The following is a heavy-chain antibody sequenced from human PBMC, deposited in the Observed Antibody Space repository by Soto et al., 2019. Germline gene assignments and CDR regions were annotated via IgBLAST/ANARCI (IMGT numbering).Heavy chain of an antibody. D-gene: IGHD6-19*01. CDR1: GYTFTDYD. J-gene: IGHJ6*02. CDR3: ARDQSPSSGWPGMDV. Sequence: ASVKVSCKASGYTFTDYDMHWVRQAPGQGLEWMGWINPNSGGTNYAKKFQGRVTMTRDTSISTAYMELNRLRSDDTAVYYCARDQSPSSGWPGMDVWGQGTTVTVSS. CDR2: INPNSGGT. V-gene: IGHV1-2*02.